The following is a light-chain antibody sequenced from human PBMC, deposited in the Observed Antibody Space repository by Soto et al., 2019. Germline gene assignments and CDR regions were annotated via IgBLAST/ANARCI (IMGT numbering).Light chain of an antibody. Sequence: DIVMTQSPDSLAVSLGERATINCKSSQSVFYTSNSRNYLAWYQQRPGQAPQLLISWASTRGFGVPDRFSGSGSGTDFTLTISGLQAEDVAVYYCQQYYSIPLTFGGGTKVEIK. V-gene: IGKV4-1*01. CDR3: QQYYSIPLT. CDR2: WAS. CDR1: QSVFYTSNSRNY. J-gene: IGKJ4*01.